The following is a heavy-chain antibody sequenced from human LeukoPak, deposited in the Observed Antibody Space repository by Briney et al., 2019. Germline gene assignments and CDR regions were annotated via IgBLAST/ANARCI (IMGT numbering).Heavy chain of an antibody. D-gene: IGHD6-19*01. Sequence: ASVKVSCKASGYTFTGYYMHWVRQAPGRGLEWMGWINTNTGNPTYAQGFTGRFVFSLDTSVSTAYLQISSLKAEDTAVYYCARDGQWLVIHYWGQGTLVTVSS. CDR2: INTNTGNP. CDR1: GYTFTGYY. V-gene: IGHV7-4-1*02. J-gene: IGHJ4*02. CDR3: ARDGQWLVIHY.